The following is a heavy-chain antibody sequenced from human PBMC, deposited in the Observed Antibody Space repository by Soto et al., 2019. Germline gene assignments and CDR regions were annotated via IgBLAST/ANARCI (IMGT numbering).Heavy chain of an antibody. CDR1: GCTFSSYA. Sequence: ASVKVSCKASGCTFSSYAISWVRQAPGQGLEWMGGIIPIFGTANYAQKFQGRVTITADESTSTAYMELSSLRSEDTAVYYCAREKVSGPYYFDYWGQGTLVTVSS. CDR3: AREKVSGPYYFDY. CDR2: IIPIFGTA. V-gene: IGHV1-69*13. J-gene: IGHJ4*02.